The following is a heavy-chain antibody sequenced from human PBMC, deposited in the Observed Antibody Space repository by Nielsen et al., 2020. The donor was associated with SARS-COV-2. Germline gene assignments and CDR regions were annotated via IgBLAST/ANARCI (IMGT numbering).Heavy chain of an antibody. Sequence: GGSLRLSCAASGFTFSSYSMNWVRQAPGKGLEWVSYISSSSSTIYYADSVKGRFTISRDNAKNSLYLQMNSLRAEDTAVYYCARAQEGYCSGGSCYVLDYWGQGTLVTVSS. D-gene: IGHD2-15*01. CDR1: GFTFSSYS. CDR3: ARAQEGYCSGGSCYVLDY. CDR2: ISSSSSTI. V-gene: IGHV3-48*01. J-gene: IGHJ4*02.